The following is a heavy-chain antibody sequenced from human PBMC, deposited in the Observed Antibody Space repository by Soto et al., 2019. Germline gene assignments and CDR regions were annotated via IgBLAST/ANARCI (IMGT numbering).Heavy chain of an antibody. CDR3: AKDRMGYYYDSSGPNNWFDP. D-gene: IGHD3-22*01. V-gene: IGHV3-23*01. CDR2: ISGSGGST. Sequence: QPGGSLRLSCAASGFTFSSYAMSWVRQAPGKGLEWVSAISGSGGSTYYADSVKGRFTISRDNSKNTLYLQMNSLRAEDTAVYYCAKDRMGYYYDSSGPNNWFDPWGQGTLVTVSS. J-gene: IGHJ5*02. CDR1: GFTFSSYA.